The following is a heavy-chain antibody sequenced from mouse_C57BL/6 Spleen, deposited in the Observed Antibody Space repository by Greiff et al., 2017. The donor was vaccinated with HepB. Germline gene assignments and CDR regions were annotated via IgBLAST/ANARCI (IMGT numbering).Heavy chain of an antibody. CDR2: INPNNGGT. D-gene: IGHD2-4*01. CDR3: ARGGLRGNYYAMDY. V-gene: IGHV1-22*01. J-gene: IGHJ4*01. Sequence: VQLQQSGPELVKPGASVKMSCKASGYTFTDYNMHWVKQSHGKSLEWIGYINPNNGGTSYNQKFKGKATLTVNKSSSTAYMELRSLTSEDSAVYYCARGGLRGNYYAMDYWGQGTSVTVSS. CDR1: GYTFTDYN.